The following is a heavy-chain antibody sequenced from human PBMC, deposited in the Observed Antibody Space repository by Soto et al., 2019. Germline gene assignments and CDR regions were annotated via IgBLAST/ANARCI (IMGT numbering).Heavy chain of an antibody. Sequence: GGSLRLSCADSGVAFSSYAMHWVSQAPGKGLEWVAVISYDGSNKYYADSVKGRFTISRDNSKNTLYLQMNSLRAEDTAVYYCARDYLSVVVAALDVWGQGTTVTVSS. CDR3: ARDYLSVVVAALDV. V-gene: IGHV3-30-3*01. J-gene: IGHJ6*02. CDR2: ISYDGSNK. CDR1: GVAFSSYA. D-gene: IGHD2-15*01.